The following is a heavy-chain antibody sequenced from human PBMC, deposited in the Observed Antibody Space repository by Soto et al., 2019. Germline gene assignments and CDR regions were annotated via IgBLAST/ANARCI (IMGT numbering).Heavy chain of an antibody. CDR1: GFSINSYA. Sequence: EVQLLESGGGLVLPGGSLRLACAASGFSINSYAIVWVRQAPGKGLEWVSVIIARGGSSYFADSVKGRFTISRDNSKIVLSLEMNCVRAEDTATYFCTKGSIEYRASVDHWGQGILVLGSS. V-gene: IGHV3-23*01. D-gene: IGHD3-16*02. CDR3: TKGSIEYRASVDH. CDR2: IIARGGSS. J-gene: IGHJ4*02.